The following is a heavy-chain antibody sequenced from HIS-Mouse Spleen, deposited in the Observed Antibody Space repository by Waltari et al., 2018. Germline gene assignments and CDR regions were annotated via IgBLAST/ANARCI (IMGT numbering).Heavy chain of an antibody. CDR2: VSTYNGKT. V-gene: IGHV1-18*01. D-gene: IGHD5-18*01. Sequence: QVQLVQSGAEVKKPGASVKVSCKASGYTFTSYVISWVRQAHGQGLAWMGWVSTYNGKTNYAQKLQGRVTMTTDTSTGTAYMELRSLRSDDTAVYYCARGVYSYYTNDYWGQGTLVTVSS. CDR1: GYTFTSYV. J-gene: IGHJ4*02. CDR3: ARGVYSYYTNDY.